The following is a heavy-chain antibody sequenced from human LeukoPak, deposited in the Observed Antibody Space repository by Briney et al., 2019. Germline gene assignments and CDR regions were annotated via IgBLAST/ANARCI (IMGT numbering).Heavy chain of an antibody. D-gene: IGHD3-10*01. Sequence: SETLSLTCTVSGGSISSSSYYWGWIRQPPGKGLEWIGSIYYSGSTYYNPSLKSRVTISVDTSKNQFSLKLSSVTAADTAVYYCARVYGSGVTPYYWGQGTLVTVSS. V-gene: IGHV4-39*07. CDR2: IYYSGST. CDR1: GGSISSSSYY. J-gene: IGHJ4*02. CDR3: ARVYGSGVTPYY.